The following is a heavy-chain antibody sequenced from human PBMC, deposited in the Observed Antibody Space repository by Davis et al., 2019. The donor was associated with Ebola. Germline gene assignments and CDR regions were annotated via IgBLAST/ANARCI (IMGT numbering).Heavy chain of an antibody. CDR1: GGSIRTSNW. V-gene: IGHV4-4*02. CDR2: IYNGGST. Sequence: PSETLSPTCAVPGGSIRTSNWWTCVRPPPGKGLEWIGEIYNGGSTNYNPSLKSRPTISVDKSKNHFSLKLSSVTAADTAVYYCARGLGGGDYYYGLDVWGQGTTVTVSS. J-gene: IGHJ6*02. CDR3: ARGLGGGDYYYGLDV. D-gene: IGHD3-16*01.